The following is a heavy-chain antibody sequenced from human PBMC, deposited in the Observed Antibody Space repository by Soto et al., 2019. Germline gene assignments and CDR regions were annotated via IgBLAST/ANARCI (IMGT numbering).Heavy chain of an antibody. D-gene: IGHD5-12*01. Sequence: TLSLTCAISGDSVSSNTASWNWARQSPSRGLEWLGRTYSRSKWYNDYAVSVNRRIIINPDTSNNQFSLQLTSVTPEDPAVYYCAKGANLRPKAGHAFDPWGQGIRVTVSS. J-gene: IGHJ5*02. V-gene: IGHV6-1*01. CDR2: TYSRSKWYN. CDR1: GDSVSSNTAS. CDR3: AKGANLRPKAGHAFDP.